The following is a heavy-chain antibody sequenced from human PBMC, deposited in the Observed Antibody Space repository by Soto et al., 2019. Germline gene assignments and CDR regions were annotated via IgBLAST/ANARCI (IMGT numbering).Heavy chain of an antibody. V-gene: IGHV3-23*05. CDR1: GLAFSSSA. D-gene: IGHD2-15*01. CDR2: VDNNGANP. J-gene: IGHJ4*02. CDR3: ACCSGSNCYTRLDY. Sequence: PGGSLRLSCVSSGLAFSSSAMAWVRQAPGKGLEWVSGVDNNGANPKYADSVKGRFTISRDNSKNTLYLQINSLRAEDTAIYYCACCSGSNCYTRLDYWGQGTLVTVSS.